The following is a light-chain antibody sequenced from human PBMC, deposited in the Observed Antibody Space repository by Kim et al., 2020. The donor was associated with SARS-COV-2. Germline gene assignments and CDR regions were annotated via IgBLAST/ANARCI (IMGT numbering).Light chain of an antibody. Sequence: QSALTQPPSASGSPGQSVTISCTGTSSDVGAYNYVSWYQQYPGKVPKLMISEVSKRSSGVPERFSGSKSANTASLTVSGLQAEDEAVYYCSSYAGSNNLIFGGGTQLTVL. J-gene: IGLJ2*01. CDR1: SSDVGAYNY. CDR3: SSYAGSNNLI. V-gene: IGLV2-8*01. CDR2: EVS.